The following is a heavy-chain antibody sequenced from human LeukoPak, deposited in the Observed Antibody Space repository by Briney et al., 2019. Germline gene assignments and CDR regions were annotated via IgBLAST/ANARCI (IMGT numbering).Heavy chain of an antibody. D-gene: IGHD1-14*01. CDR1: GFTVSSNY. V-gene: IGHV3-53*01. Sequence: GGSLRLPCAASGFTVSSNYMSWVRQAPGKGLEWVSVIYSGGSTYYADSVKGRFTISRDNSKNTLYLQMNSLRAEDTAAYYCARGLTGMQAFDIWGQGTMVTVSS. CDR3: ARGLTGMQAFDI. CDR2: IYSGGST. J-gene: IGHJ3*02.